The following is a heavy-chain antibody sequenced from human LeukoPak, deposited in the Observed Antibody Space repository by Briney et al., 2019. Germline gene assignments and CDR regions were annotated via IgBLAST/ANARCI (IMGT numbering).Heavy chain of an antibody. Sequence: GGSLRLSCAASGFPLSSYAMSWVPQGPGKGLEWVAATSSSDPGTYHADSVRGRFTISRDNSKNTLYLQMNSLRAEDTAVYYCAKKSASSLIDCWGQGTQVTVSS. V-gene: IGHV3-23*01. CDR3: AKKSASSLIDC. J-gene: IGHJ4*02. CDR2: TSSSDPGT. D-gene: IGHD6-13*01. CDR1: GFPLSSYA.